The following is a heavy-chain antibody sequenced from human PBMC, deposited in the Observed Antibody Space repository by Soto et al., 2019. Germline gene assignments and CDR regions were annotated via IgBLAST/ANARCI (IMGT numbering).Heavy chain of an antibody. V-gene: IGHV3-9*01. D-gene: IGHD6-6*01. CDR1: GFIFDDYA. CDR3: AKDRYSSSAYYYYGMDA. CDR2: ISGNSGSL. Sequence: EVQLVESGGGLVQPGRSLRLSCAASGFIFDDYAMHWVRQAPGKGLERVAVISGNSGSLGYADPVKGRFTISRDNAKNSLYLQMNRRRAEDTALYYCAKDRYSSSAYYYYGMDAWGQGTTVTVSS. J-gene: IGHJ6*02.